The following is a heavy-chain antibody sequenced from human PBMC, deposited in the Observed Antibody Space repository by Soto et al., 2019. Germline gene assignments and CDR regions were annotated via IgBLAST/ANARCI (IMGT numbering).Heavy chain of an antibody. J-gene: IGHJ4*02. CDR1: DGSVNSGNYY. CDR2: IYYIGTT. CDR3: AREAKQLSRYGGDFDY. D-gene: IGHD3-16*01. Sequence: SETLSLTCSVSDGSVNSGNYYWSWIRQPPGKGLEWIGHIYYIGTTDYNPSLKSRVTISVDTSKNQFSLKVTSVTAADTAVYFCAREAKQLSRYGGDFDYWGQGILVT. V-gene: IGHV4-61*01.